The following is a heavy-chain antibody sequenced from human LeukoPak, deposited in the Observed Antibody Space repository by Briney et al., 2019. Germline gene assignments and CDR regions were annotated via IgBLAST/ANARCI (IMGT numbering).Heavy chain of an antibody. CDR1: GGSFSGYY. J-gene: IGHJ4*02. Sequence: TPSETLSLTCAVYGGSFSGYYWSWIRQPPGKGLEWIGEINHSGSTNYNPSLKSRVTISVDTSKNQFSLKLSSVTAADTAVYYCARSGLIDYWGQGTLVTVSS. V-gene: IGHV4-34*01. CDR3: ARSGLIDY. CDR2: INHSGST.